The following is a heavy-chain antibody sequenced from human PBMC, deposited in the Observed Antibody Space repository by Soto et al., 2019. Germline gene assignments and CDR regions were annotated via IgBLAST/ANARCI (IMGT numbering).Heavy chain of an antibody. CDR3: ARDPRRGGVITCGGVIVHLDNFLAS. CDR2: IWYDGSNK. V-gene: IGHV3-33*01. J-gene: IGHJ4*02. Sequence: QPGWYLRLCCAASGFTFSSYGMHWVRQAPGKGLEWVAVIWYDGSNKYYADSVKGRFTISRDNSKNTLYLQMNSLRAEDTAVYYCARDPRRGGVITCGGVIVHLDNFLASWARGPMVTGSS. D-gene: IGHD3-16*02. CDR1: GFTFSSYG.